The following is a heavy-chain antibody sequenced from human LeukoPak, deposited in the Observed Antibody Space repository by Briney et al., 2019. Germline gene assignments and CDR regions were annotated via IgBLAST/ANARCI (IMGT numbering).Heavy chain of an antibody. CDR3: ASSGAPYNWNSPFDY. CDR2: ISYDGSNK. Sequence: GGSLRLSCAASGFTFSSYAMHWVRQAPGKGLEWVAVISYDGSNKYYADSVKGRFTISRDNSKNTLYLQMNSLRAEDTAVYYCASSGAPYNWNSPFDYWGQGTLVTVSS. D-gene: IGHD1-20*01. J-gene: IGHJ4*02. V-gene: IGHV3-30*04. CDR1: GFTFSSYA.